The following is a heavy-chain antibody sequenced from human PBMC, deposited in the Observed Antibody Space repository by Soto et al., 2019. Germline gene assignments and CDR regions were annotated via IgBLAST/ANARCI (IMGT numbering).Heavy chain of an antibody. CDR1: GFTFSNYG. CDR2: ISGSDDST. D-gene: IGHD6-6*01. V-gene: IGHV3-23*01. J-gene: IGHJ4*02. CDR3: AKRSSSSTFDY. Sequence: PGGSLRLSCEASGFTFSNYGTHWVRQAPGKGLEWVSVISGSDDSTYYADSVKGRFTISRDNSKNTLYLQMNSLRAEDTAVYYCAKRSSSSTFDYWGQGTLVTVSS.